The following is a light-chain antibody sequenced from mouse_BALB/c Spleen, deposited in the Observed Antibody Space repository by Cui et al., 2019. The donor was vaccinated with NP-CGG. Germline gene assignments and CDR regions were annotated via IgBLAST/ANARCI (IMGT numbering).Light chain of an antibody. CDR2: GTN. J-gene: IGLJ1*01. CDR1: TGAVTTSNY. Sequence: QAVVTQEPALTTPPGETVTLTCRSSTGAVTTSNYANWVQEKPDHLFTGLIGGTNNRAPGVPARFSGPLIGDKAALTITGAQTEDEAIYFCVLWYSNHWVFGGGTKLTVL. V-gene: IGLV1*01. CDR3: VLWYSNHWV.